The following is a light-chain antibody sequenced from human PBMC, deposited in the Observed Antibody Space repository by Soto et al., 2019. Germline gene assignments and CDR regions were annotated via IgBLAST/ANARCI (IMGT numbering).Light chain of an antibody. Sequence: EIVMTQSPATLSVSPGERATLSCRASQTVSSNLAWYQQRPGQAPRLLIYGASTRATGIPDRFSGSGSGTEFTLTISSLQSEDFAVYYCQQYNDWSPYTLGQGTKLENK. J-gene: IGKJ2*01. CDR3: QQYNDWSPYT. CDR1: QTVSSN. CDR2: GAS. V-gene: IGKV3-15*01.